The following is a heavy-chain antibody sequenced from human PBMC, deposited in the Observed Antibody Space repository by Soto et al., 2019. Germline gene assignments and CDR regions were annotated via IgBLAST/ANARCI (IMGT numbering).Heavy chain of an antibody. CDR1: GFTFSSYG. V-gene: IGHV3-30*03. CDR2: ISYDGSNK. D-gene: IGHD1-26*01. J-gene: IGHJ3*02. CDR3: ARTPILVAFDI. Sequence: QVQLVESGGGVVQPGRSLRLSCAASGFTFSSYGMHWVRQAPGKGLEWVAVISYDGSNKYYADSVKGRFTISRDNSKNTLYLQMNSLRAEDTAVYYCARTPILVAFDIWGQGTMFTVSS.